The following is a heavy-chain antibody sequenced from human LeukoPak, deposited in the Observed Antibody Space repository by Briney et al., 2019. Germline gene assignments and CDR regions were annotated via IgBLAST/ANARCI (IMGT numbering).Heavy chain of an antibody. CDR3: AKDKQAYLAAAGINDS. CDR1: GFTFTYFG. CDR2: IRFDGSDK. J-gene: IGHJ4*02. D-gene: IGHD6-13*01. Sequence: GGSLRLSCAASGFTFTYFGMHWVRQAPGKGLECGAFIRFDGSDKYYADSVKGRFTISRDNSKNTLYLQMNSLRAEDTAVYYCAKDKQAYLAAAGINDSWGQGTLVTVSS. V-gene: IGHV3-30*02.